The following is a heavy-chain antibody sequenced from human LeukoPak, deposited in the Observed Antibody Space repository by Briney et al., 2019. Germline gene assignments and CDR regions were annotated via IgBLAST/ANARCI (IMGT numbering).Heavy chain of an antibody. D-gene: IGHD1-1*01. V-gene: IGHV4-39*07. CDR2: IYYSGST. CDR3: ARDRYLPPRTLDAFDI. CDR1: GGSIGSGSYY. Sequence: SETLSLTCTVSGGSIGSGSYYWGWIRQPPGKGLEWIGCIYYSGSTYYNPSLKSQVTISVDTSKNQFSLKLSSVTAADTAVYYCARDRYLPPRTLDAFDIRGQGTMVTVSS. J-gene: IGHJ3*02.